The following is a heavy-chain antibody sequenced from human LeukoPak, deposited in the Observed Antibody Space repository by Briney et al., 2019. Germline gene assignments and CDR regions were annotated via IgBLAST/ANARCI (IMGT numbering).Heavy chain of an antibody. D-gene: IGHD3-22*01. J-gene: IGHJ4*02. CDR1: GFTFSSYS. V-gene: IGHV3-21*01. Sequence: GGSLRLSCAASGFTFSSYSMNWVRQAPGKGLEWVSSISSSSSYIYYADSVKGRFTITRDNAKNSLYLQMNSLRAEDTAVYYCARGSGYYYDSSGFDYWGQGTLVTVSS. CDR2: ISSSSSYI. CDR3: ARGSGYYYDSSGFDY.